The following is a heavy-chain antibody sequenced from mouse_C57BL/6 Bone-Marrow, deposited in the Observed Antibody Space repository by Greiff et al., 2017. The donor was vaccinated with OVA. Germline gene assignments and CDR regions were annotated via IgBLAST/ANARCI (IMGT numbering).Heavy chain of an antibody. V-gene: IGHV1-26*01. Sequence: VQLQQSGPELVKPGASVKMSCKASGYTFTDYYMNWVKQSHGKSLEWIGDINPNNGGTSYNQKFKGKATLTVDKSSSTAYMELRSLTSEDSAVYYCARRMRYDYSFFYAMDYWGQGTSVTVSS. J-gene: IGHJ4*01. D-gene: IGHD2-4*01. CDR2: INPNNGGT. CDR3: ARRMRYDYSFFYAMDY. CDR1: GYTFTDYY.